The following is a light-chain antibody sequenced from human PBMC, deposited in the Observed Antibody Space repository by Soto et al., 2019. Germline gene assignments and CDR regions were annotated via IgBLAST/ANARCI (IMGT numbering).Light chain of an antibody. CDR3: SSYTSSSTLNVV. Sequence: QSALTQPASVSGSPGQSITISCTGTSSDVGGYNYVSWYQQHPGKAPKLMIYDVSNRPSGVSNRFSGSKSGNTASLTISGLQAEAEADYYCSSYTSSSTLNVVLGGGTKLTVL. V-gene: IGLV2-14*01. J-gene: IGLJ2*01. CDR2: DVS. CDR1: SSDVGGYNY.